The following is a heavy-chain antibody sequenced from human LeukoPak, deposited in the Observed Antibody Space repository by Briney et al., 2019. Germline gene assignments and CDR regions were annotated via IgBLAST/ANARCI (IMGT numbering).Heavy chain of an antibody. J-gene: IGHJ4*02. D-gene: IGHD4-17*01. CDR2: INHSGST. V-gene: IGHV4-34*01. CDR3: ASRSSVTPPGY. CDR1: GGSFSGYH. Sequence: SETLSLTCAVYGGSFSGYHWSWIRQPPGKGLEWIGEINHSGSTNYNPSLKSRVTISVDTSKNQFSLKLSSVTAADTAVYYCASRSSVTPPGYWGQGTLVTVSS.